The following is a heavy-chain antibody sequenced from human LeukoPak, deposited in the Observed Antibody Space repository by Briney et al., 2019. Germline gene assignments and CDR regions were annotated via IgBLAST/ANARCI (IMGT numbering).Heavy chain of an antibody. CDR2: IYYSGST. Sequence: SETLSPTCTVSGGSITSSHYYWGLICQPPGKGLEWIGSIYYSGSTYYSTSLRSRVIISVDTSKNQFSLKLSSATAADTAVYYCVILPATDTYYYDNRGYYRPGVHWGQGTLVTVSS. CDR1: GGSITSSHYY. D-gene: IGHD3-22*01. V-gene: IGHV4-39*07. J-gene: IGHJ4*02. CDR3: VILPATDTYYYDNRGYYRPGVH.